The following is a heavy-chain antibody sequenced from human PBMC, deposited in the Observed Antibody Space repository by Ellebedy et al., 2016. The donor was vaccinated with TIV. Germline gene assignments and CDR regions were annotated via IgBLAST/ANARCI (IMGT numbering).Heavy chain of an antibody. CDR2: IKSAIDGGTA. D-gene: IGHD6-13*01. Sequence: GESLKISCAASGFTFSRAWMNWVRQAPGKGLEWVGRIKSAIDGGTADYAVPVKGRFTISRDDSGNTLYLQMRGLKTEDTAVYYCITDDWGGEQVVPGTFDNWGQGTMVTVSS. CDR1: GFTFSRAW. V-gene: IGHV3-15*07. J-gene: IGHJ3*02. CDR3: ITDDWGGEQVVPGTFDN.